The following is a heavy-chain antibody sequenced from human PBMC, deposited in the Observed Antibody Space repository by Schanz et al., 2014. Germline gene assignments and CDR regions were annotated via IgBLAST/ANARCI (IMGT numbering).Heavy chain of an antibody. CDR2: ISNDGSIK. CDR1: GFTFSIYA. D-gene: IGHD5-12*01. Sequence: QVQLLQFGGGVVQPGRSLRLSCAASGFTFSIYAMHWVRQAPGKGLEWVALISNDGSIKYYADSVEGRFTISRDNSRNTLYLQMNSLRTEDTAVYYCASPSGYSDYGTYFDFWGQGTLXTVSS. J-gene: IGHJ4*02. CDR3: ASPSGYSDYGTYFDF. V-gene: IGHV3-30-3*01.